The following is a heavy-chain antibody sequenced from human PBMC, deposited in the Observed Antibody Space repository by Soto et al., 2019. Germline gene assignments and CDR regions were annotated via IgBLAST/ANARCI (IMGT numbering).Heavy chain of an antibody. V-gene: IGHV3-23*01. J-gene: IGHJ4*02. Sequence: PGESLKISCAASGFIFSSYTMSWVRQAPGKGLEWVSVISGSGGSPYHADSVQGRFTISRDNPKNTLYLQMNSLRAEDTAIYYCAKARCSSATCYVPDYWGQGTLVTVSS. CDR3: AKARCSSATCYVPDY. D-gene: IGHD2-2*01. CDR1: GFIFSSYT. CDR2: ISGSGGSP.